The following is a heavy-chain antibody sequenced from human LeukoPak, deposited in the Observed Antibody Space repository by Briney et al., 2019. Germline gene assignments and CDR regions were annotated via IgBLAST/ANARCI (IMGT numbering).Heavy chain of an antibody. CDR3: ARGQFDLGYCSSTSCYTVYFDY. CDR2: ISSSSSYI. CDR1: GFTFSSYS. J-gene: IGHJ4*02. Sequence: PGGSLRLSCAASGFTFSSYSMNWVRQAPGKGLEWVSSISSSSSYIYYADSVKGRFTISRDNAKNSLYLQMNNLRAEDTAVYYCARGQFDLGYCSSTSCYTVYFDYWGQGTLVTVSS. D-gene: IGHD2-2*02. V-gene: IGHV3-21*01.